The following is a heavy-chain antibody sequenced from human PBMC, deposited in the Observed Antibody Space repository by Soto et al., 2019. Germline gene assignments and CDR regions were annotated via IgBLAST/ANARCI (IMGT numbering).Heavy chain of an antibody. V-gene: IGHV3-33*01. Sequence: QVQLVESGGGVVQPGRSLRLSCAASGFTFSSYGMHWVRQAPGKGLEWVAVIGYDGSNKYYADSVKGRFTISRDNSKNTLYLQMNSLRAEDTAVYYCARGLPLNWFDPWGQGTLVTVSS. CDR3: ARGLPLNWFDP. J-gene: IGHJ5*02. CDR2: IGYDGSNK. CDR1: GFTFSSYG.